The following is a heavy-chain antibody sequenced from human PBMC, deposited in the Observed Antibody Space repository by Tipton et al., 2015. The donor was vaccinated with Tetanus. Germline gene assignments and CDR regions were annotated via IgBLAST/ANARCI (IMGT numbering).Heavy chain of an antibody. D-gene: IGHD4-11*01. J-gene: IGHJ3*02. Sequence: TLSLTCTVSGGSISSYYWSWIRQPPGKGLEWIGYIYYSGSTNYNPSLKSRVTISVDTSKNQFSLKLSSVTAADTAVYYCARFGHDYSGGGYAFDIWGQGTMVTVSS. CDR2: IYYSGST. CDR1: GGSISSYY. CDR3: ARFGHDYSGGGYAFDI. V-gene: IGHV4-59*01.